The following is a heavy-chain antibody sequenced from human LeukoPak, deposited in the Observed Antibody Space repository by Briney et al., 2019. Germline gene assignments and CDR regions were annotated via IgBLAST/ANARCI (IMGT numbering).Heavy chain of an antibody. CDR3: ARERARYCSSTSCYRLPYYFDY. D-gene: IGHD2-2*01. CDR2: IIPIFGTA. J-gene: IGHJ4*02. CDR1: GDTFSSYS. Sequence: SVKVSCKASGDTFSSYSISWVRQAPGQGLEWMGRIIPIFGTANYAQKFQGRVTITTDESTSTAYMELSSLRSEDTAVYYCARERARYCSSTSCYRLPYYFDYWGQGTLVTVSS. V-gene: IGHV1-69*05.